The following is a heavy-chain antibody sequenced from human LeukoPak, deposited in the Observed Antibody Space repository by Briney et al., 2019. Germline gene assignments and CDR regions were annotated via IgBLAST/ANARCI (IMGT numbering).Heavy chain of an antibody. Sequence: GGSLRLSCAASGFTFSSDWMHWVRQVPGKGLVWVSRINSDGSRTSYADSVKGRFTISRDNAKNALYLQMNSLRAEDTAVYYCAREEHYDRSGWGAFPIWGQGTMLTVSS. J-gene: IGHJ3*02. CDR3: AREEHYDRSGWGAFPI. CDR1: GFTFSSDW. CDR2: INSDGSRT. D-gene: IGHD3-22*01. V-gene: IGHV3-74*01.